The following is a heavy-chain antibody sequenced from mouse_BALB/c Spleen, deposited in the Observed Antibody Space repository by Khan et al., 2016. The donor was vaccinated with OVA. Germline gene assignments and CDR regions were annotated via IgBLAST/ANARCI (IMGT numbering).Heavy chain of an antibody. CDR1: GFAFSSYD. Sequence: EVELVESGGGLVKPGGSLKLSCAPSGFAFSSYDMSWVRQTPEKRLEWVATISGTGIYTYYPDSVKGRFTIYRDNARNTLYLQMSSLRSEDTALYYCARPSYYGNPWFTYWGQGTLVTVSA. J-gene: IGHJ3*01. CDR3: ARPSYYGNPWFTY. V-gene: IGHV5-9*02. D-gene: IGHD2-10*01. CDR2: ISGTGIYT.